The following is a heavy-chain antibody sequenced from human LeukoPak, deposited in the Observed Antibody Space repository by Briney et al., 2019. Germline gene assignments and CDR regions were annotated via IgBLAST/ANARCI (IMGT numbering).Heavy chain of an antibody. J-gene: IGHJ4*02. V-gene: IGHV3-9*01. CDR1: GFTFDDYA. D-gene: IGHD6-13*01. CDR2: ISWNSGSI. Sequence: GGSLRLSCAASGFTFDDYAMHWVRQAPGKGLEWVSGISWNSGSIGYADSVKGRFTISRDNAKNSLYLQMNSLRAEDTALYYCAKDMGLAAAGLFDYWGQGTLVTVSP. CDR3: AKDMGLAAAGLFDY.